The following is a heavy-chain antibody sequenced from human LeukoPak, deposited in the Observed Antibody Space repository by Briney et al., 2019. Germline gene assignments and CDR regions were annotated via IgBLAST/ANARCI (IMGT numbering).Heavy chain of an antibody. CDR2: IYYSGST. Sequence: SETLSLTCTVSGGSISSYYWTWIRQPPGKALEWIGYIYYSGSTNYNPSLKSRATISVDRSKTQFFLKLRSVAAADTAAYYCARLSNYDILTGNSWFDSWGQGTLVTVSS. CDR3: ARLSNYDILTGNSWFDS. D-gene: IGHD3-9*01. V-gene: IGHV4-59*08. CDR1: GGSISSYY. J-gene: IGHJ5*01.